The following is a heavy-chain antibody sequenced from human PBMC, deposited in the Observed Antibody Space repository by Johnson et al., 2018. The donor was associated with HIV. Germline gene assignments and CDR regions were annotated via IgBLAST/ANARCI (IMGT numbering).Heavy chain of an antibody. J-gene: IGHJ3*02. D-gene: IGHD6-13*01. CDR2: IRYDGSNK. CDR3: AKPRQPSDAIDI. V-gene: IGHV3-30*02. Sequence: QVQLVESGGGVVQPGGSLRLSCAASGFTFSSYGMHWVRQAPGKGLEWVAFIRYDGSNKYYADSVKGRFTISRDNSKNTLYLQMNSLRAEDTAVYYCAKPRQPSDAIDIWGQGTMVTVSS. CDR1: GFTFSSYG.